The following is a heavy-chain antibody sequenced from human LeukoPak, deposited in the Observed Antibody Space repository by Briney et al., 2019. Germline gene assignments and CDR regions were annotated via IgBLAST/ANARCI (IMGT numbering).Heavy chain of an antibody. D-gene: IGHD3-22*01. J-gene: IGHJ4*02. Sequence: GRSLRLSCAASGFTFSSYAMHWVRQAPGKGLEWVAVISYDGSNKYYADSVKGRFTISRDNSKNTLYLQMNSLRAEDTAVYYCARDKRPYYYDSSGYPHCPDYRGQGTLVTVSS. CDR1: GFTFSSYA. V-gene: IGHV3-30*04. CDR3: ARDKRPYYYDSSGYPHCPDY. CDR2: ISYDGSNK.